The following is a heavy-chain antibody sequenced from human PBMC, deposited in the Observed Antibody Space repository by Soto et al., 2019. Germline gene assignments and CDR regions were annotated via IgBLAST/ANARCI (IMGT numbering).Heavy chain of an antibody. CDR1: GGSISSSSYY. CDR2: IYYSGST. CDR3: ARLDCSSTSCYPNYYYYGMDV. V-gene: IGHV4-39*01. J-gene: IGHJ6*02. Sequence: SETLSLTCTVSGGSISSSSYYWGWIRQPPGKGLEWIGSIYYSGSTYYNPSLKSRVTISVDTSKNQFSLKLSSVTAADTAVYYCARLDCSSTSCYPNYYYYGMDVWGQGTTVTVSS. D-gene: IGHD2-2*01.